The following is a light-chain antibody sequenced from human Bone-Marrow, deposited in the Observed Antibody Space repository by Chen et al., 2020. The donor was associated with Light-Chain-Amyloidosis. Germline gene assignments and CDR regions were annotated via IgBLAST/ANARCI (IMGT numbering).Light chain of an antibody. CDR2: WAS. Sequence: DIVMTQSLDSLAVSLGERVTINCKSSQSVFDSPDNRNCFAWYQQKPGQPPKLLFSWASTRESGVPDRFSGSGSVTDFTLTISSLQAEDVAVYYCQQYYNTPYTFGQGTRLEIK. CDR1: QSVFDSPDNRNC. V-gene: IGKV4-1*01. CDR3: QQYYNTPYT. J-gene: IGKJ2*01.